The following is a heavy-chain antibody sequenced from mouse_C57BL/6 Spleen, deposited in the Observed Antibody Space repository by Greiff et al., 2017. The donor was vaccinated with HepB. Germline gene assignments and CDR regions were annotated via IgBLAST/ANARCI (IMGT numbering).Heavy chain of an antibody. CDR3: ARAVITTVVAPYAMDY. CDR1: GYTFTSYW. CDR2: IDTSDSET. J-gene: IGHJ4*01. V-gene: IGHV1-52*01. Sequence: QVQLQQPGAELVRPGSSVKLSCKASGYTFTSYWMHWVKQRPIQGLEWIGNIDTSDSETHYNQKFKDKATLTVDKSSSTAYMQLSSLTSEDSAVYYCARAVITTVVAPYAMDYWGQGTSVTVSS. D-gene: IGHD1-1*01.